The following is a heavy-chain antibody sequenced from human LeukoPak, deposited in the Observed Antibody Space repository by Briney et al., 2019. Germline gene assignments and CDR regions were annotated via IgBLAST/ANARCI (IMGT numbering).Heavy chain of an antibody. CDR3: ARDGDITQTDV. CDR2: TWFDGSNN. Sequence: PGGALRLSCAASGFTFSDYAMHWVRQAPGKGLDGVALTWFDGSNNHYEDSVKGRFTISRDNSNNTLYLQMNRMRAEATAVYYCARDGDITQTDVWGQGTTVTVSS. D-gene: IGHD2-15*01. CDR1: GFTFSDYA. J-gene: IGHJ6*02. V-gene: IGHV3-33*01.